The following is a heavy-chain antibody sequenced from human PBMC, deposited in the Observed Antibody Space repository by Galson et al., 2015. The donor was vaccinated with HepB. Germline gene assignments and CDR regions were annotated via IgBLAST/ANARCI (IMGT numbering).Heavy chain of an antibody. CDR2: ISYDGSNK. Sequence: SLRLSCAASGFTFSSYGMHWVRQAPGKGLEWVAVISYDGSNKYYADSVKGRFTISRDNSKNTLYLQMNSLRAEDTAVYYCATYYYDSSGYYYDYYMDVWGKGTTVTVSS. D-gene: IGHD3-22*01. V-gene: IGHV3-30*03. CDR1: GFTFSSYG. J-gene: IGHJ6*03. CDR3: ATYYYDSSGYYYDYYMDV.